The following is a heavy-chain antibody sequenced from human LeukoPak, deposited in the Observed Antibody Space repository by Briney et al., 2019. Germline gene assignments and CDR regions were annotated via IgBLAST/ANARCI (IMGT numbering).Heavy chain of an antibody. J-gene: IGHJ6*03. CDR3: AREYSSGWYSYYYYYMDV. CDR2: IKKDGSEK. D-gene: IGHD6-19*01. V-gene: IGHV3-7*01. CDR1: GFTFSSHR. Sequence: GGSLRLSCAASGFTFSSHRMSWVRQAPGKGLEWVANIKKDGSEKYYVDSVKGRFTISRDNAKTSLYLQMNSLRAEDTAVYYCAREYSSGWYSYYYYYMDVWGKGTTVTVSS.